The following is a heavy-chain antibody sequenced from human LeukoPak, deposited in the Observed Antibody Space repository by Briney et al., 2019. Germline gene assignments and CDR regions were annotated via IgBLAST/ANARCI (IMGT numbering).Heavy chain of an antibody. CDR3: AGDADTINWFFF. D-gene: IGHD2-2*01. J-gene: IGHJ5*01. Sequence: SETLSLTCTVSGGSISSSSYYWGWIRQPPGKGLEWIGSIYYSGSTYYNPSLKSRVTISVDTSKSQFSLKLTSVTAADTAVYYCAGDADTINWFFFWGQGTLVTVSS. CDR2: IYYSGST. V-gene: IGHV4-39*07. CDR1: GGSISSSSYY.